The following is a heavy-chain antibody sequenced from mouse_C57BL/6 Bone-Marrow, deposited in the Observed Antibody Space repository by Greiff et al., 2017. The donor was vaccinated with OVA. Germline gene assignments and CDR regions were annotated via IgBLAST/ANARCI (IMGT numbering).Heavy chain of an antibody. CDR2: IYPGDGDT. Sequence: QVQLQQSGPELVKPGASVKISCKASGYAFSSSWMNWVKQRPGKGLEWIGRIYPGDGDTNYNGKFKGKATLTADKSSSTAYMLLSSLTSEDSAVYFCAPGSLAYWGQGTLVTVSA. V-gene: IGHV1-82*01. D-gene: IGHD1-1*01. J-gene: IGHJ3*01. CDR1: GYAFSSSW. CDR3: APGSLAY.